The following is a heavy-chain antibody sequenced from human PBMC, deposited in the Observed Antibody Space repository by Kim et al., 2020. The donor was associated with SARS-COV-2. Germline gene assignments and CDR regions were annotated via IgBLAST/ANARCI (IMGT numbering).Heavy chain of an antibody. CDR2: IYYSGST. CDR1: GGSISSSSYY. V-gene: IGHV4-39*01. CDR3: ARHIKRSDDQLRVWFDP. D-gene: IGHD2-2*01. Sequence: SETLSLTCTVSGGSISSSSYYWGWIRQPPGKGLEWIGSIYYSGSTYYNPSLKSRVTISVDTSKNQFSLKLSSVTAADTAVYYCARHIKRSDDQLRVWFDPWGQGTLVTVSS. J-gene: IGHJ5*02.